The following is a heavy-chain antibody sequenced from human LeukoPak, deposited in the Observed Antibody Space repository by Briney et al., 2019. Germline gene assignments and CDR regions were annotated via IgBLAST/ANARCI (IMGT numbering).Heavy chain of an antibody. D-gene: IGHD6-13*01. V-gene: IGHV3-30*02. CDR3: AKVGQQLARNYYFDY. Sequence: GGSLRLSCAASGFTFSSYAMHWVRQAPGKGLEWVAFIRYDGSNKYYADSVKGRFTISRDNSKNTLYLQMNSLRAEDTAVYYCAKVGQQLARNYYFDYWGQGTLVTVSS. CDR2: IRYDGSNK. CDR1: GFTFSSYA. J-gene: IGHJ4*02.